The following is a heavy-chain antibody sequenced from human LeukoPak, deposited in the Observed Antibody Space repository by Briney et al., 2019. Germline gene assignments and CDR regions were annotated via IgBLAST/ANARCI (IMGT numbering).Heavy chain of an antibody. J-gene: IGHJ6*02. CDR1: GYTFTSYA. Sequence: GASVKVSCKASGYTFTSYAMNWVRQAPGQGLEWMGWINTNTGNPTYAQGFTGRFVFSLDTSVSTAYLQISSLKAEDTAVYYCARSDGGYSGYDAPYYYYGMDVWGQGTTVTVSS. CDR3: ARSDGGYSGYDAPYYYYGMDV. V-gene: IGHV7-4-1*02. CDR2: INTNTGNP. D-gene: IGHD5-12*01.